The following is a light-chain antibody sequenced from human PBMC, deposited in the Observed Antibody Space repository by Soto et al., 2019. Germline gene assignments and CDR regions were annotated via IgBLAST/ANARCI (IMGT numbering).Light chain of an antibody. V-gene: IGKV1-12*01. CDR2: CAS. CDR3: QQANSFPLT. CDR1: QGISRW. Sequence: DIQMTQSPSFVSASVGDRVTITCRASQGISRWLAWYQQRPGKAPDLLIYCASSLQSGVPSRFSGSGSGTDFTLTISSLQPEDFATYYCQQANSFPLTVGQGTRLEIK. J-gene: IGKJ5*01.